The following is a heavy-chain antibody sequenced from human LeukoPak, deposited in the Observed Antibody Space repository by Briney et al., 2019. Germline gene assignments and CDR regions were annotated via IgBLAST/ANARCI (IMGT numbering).Heavy chain of an antibody. CDR2: ISYDGSNK. CDR1: GFTFSSYE. D-gene: IGHD6-19*01. CDR3: AKDYLRIAVAPNYGMDV. Sequence: GGSLRLSCAVSGFTFSSYEMNCVRQAPGKGLEWVAVISYDGSNKYYADSVKGRFTISRDNSKNTLYLQMNSLRAEDTAVYYCAKDYLRIAVAPNYGMDVWGQGTTVTVSS. V-gene: IGHV3-30*18. J-gene: IGHJ6*02.